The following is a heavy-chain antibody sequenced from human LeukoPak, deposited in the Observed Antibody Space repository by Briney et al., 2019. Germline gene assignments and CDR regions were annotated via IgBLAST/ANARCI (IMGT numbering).Heavy chain of an antibody. J-gene: IGHJ3*02. Sequence: PGGSLRLSCAASGLTFRNYGMQWVRQAPGEGLEWVAVIWYDGSNKYYADSVKGRFTISRDNSKNTLYLEVNSLRVEDTAVYYCAKDLLPGYSYGPPWGDAFDIWGQGTMVTVSS. CDR1: GLTFRNYG. CDR3: AKDLLPGYSYGPPWGDAFDI. V-gene: IGHV3-33*06. D-gene: IGHD5-18*01. CDR2: IWYDGSNK.